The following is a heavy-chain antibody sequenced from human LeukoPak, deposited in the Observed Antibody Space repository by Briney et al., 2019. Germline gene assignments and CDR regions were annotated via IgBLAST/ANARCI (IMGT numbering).Heavy chain of an antibody. CDR1: GFTFGDYA. Sequence: GGSLRLSCTASGFTFGDYAMSWFRQAPGKGLEWVSFIRSKAYGGTTEYAASVKGRFTISRDDSKSIAYLQMNSLKTEDTAVYYCTRDQIPATAIRFDYWGQGTLVTVSS. CDR3: TRDQIPATAIRFDY. D-gene: IGHD2-2*02. V-gene: IGHV3-49*03. CDR2: IRSKAYGGTT. J-gene: IGHJ4*02.